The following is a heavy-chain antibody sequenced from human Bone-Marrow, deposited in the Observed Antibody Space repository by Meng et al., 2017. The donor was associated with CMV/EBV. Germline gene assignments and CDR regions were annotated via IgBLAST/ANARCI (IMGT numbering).Heavy chain of an antibody. V-gene: IGHV1-69*05. CDR3: ARAYSNYVEYNWFDP. J-gene: IGHJ5*02. CDR2: IIPIFGTA. D-gene: IGHD4-11*01. Sequence: SVKVSCKASGYVFTSYGITWVRQAPGQGLEWMGGIIPIFGTANYAQKFQGRVTITTDESTSTAYMELSSLRSEDTAVYYCARAYSNYVEYNWFDPWGQGTLVTVSS. CDR1: GYVFTSYG.